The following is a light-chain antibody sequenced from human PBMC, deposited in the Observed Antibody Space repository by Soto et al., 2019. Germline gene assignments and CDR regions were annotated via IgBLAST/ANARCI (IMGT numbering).Light chain of an antibody. J-gene: IGKJ4*01. CDR3: QQYYSTPLT. CDR2: WAS. CDR1: QSVLYSSNNKNY. V-gene: IGKV4-1*01. Sequence: DIVMTQSPDSLAVSLGERATINCKSSQSVLYSSNNKNYLAWYQQNPGQSPKLLIYWASTRESGVPDRFSGSGSGKDFTLTISSLQAEDLAVYYCQQYYSTPLTFGGGTKVEIK.